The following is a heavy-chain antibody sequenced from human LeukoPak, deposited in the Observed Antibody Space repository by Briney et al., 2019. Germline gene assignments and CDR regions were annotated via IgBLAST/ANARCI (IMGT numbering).Heavy chain of an antibody. J-gene: IGHJ4*02. CDR3: ARTVSSSWYYFDY. V-gene: IGHV1-46*01. CDR1: GYTFTSYY. D-gene: IGHD6-13*01. Sequence: ASVKVSCKASGYTFTSYYMHWVRQAPGQGLEWMGIIKHSGGSTTYAQKFQGRVTMTRDTSTSTVYMELSSLRSEDTAVYYCARTVSSSWYYFDYWGQGTLVTVSS. CDR2: IKHSGGST.